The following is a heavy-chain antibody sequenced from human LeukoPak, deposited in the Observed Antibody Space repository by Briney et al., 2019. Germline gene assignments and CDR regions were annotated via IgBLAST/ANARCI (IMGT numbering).Heavy chain of an antibody. Sequence: PGGSLRLSCAASGFTFSSYSMNWVRQAPGKGLEWVSSISSSSSYIYYADSVKGRFTISRGNAKNSLYLQMNSLRAEDTAVYYCAGGYCSGGSCYGSDYWGQGTLVTVSS. CDR3: AGGYCSGGSCYGSDY. D-gene: IGHD2-15*01. V-gene: IGHV3-21*01. CDR2: ISSSSSYI. J-gene: IGHJ4*02. CDR1: GFTFSSYS.